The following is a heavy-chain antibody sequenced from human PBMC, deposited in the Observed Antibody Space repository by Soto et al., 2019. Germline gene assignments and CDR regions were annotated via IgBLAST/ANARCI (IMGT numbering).Heavy chain of an antibody. D-gene: IGHD3-3*01. J-gene: IGHJ6*02. Sequence: GESRKISCKGSGYSFTSYWIGWVRQTPGKGLEWMGIIYPGDSDTRYSPSFQGQVTISADKSISTAYLQWSSLKASDTAMYYCARQPLYRYDFWSGYTDYGMDVWGQGTTVTVSS. CDR1: GYSFTSYW. CDR3: ARQPLYRYDFWSGYTDYGMDV. CDR2: IYPGDSDT. V-gene: IGHV5-51*01.